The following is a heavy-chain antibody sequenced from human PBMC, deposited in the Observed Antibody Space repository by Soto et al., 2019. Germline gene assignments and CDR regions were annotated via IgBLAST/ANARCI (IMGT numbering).Heavy chain of an antibody. CDR3: ARNDMVRGVLYYYYGMDV. V-gene: IGHV1-18*01. CDR1: GYTFTSYG. CDR2: ISAYNGNT. D-gene: IGHD3-10*01. J-gene: IGHJ6*02. Sequence: ASVKVSCTASGYTFTSYGIIWVRQAPGQGLERMGWISAYNGNTNYAQKLQGRVTMTTDTSTSTAYMELRSLRSDGTAVYYCARNDMVRGVLYYYYGMDVWGQGTTVTVSS.